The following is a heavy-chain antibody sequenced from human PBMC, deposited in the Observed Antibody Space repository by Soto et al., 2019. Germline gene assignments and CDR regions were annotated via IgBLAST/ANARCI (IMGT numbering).Heavy chain of an antibody. J-gene: IGHJ4*02. CDR2: ISYDGSNK. CDR1: GFTFSSYA. CDR3: ARVGPILIAFDY. V-gene: IGHV3-30-3*01. Sequence: QPGGSLRLSCAASGFTFSSYAMHWVRQAPGKGLEWVAVISYDGSNKYYADSVKGRFTISRDNSKNTLYLQMNSLRAEDTAVYYCARVGPILIAFDYWGQGTLVTVSS. D-gene: IGHD2-21*01.